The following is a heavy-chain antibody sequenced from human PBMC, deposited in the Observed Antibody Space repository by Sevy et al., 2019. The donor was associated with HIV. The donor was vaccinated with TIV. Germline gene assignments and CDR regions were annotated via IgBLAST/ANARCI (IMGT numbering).Heavy chain of an antibody. CDR2: IKQDGSEK. Sequence: GGSLRLSCAASGFTFSSSWMSWVRQAPGKGLEWVANIKQDGSEKYYVDSVKGRFTISRDNSKNSLYLQMNSLRAEDTAVDYCARDRGYCSGGSCSIGGFDYWGQGTLVTVSS. V-gene: IGHV3-7*01. CDR1: GFTFSSSW. D-gene: IGHD2-15*01. CDR3: ARDRGYCSGGSCSIGGFDY. J-gene: IGHJ4*02.